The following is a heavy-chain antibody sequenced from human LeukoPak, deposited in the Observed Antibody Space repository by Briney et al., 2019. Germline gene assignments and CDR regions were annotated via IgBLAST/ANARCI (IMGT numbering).Heavy chain of an antibody. CDR2: INTDRRTI. D-gene: IGHD4-17*01. J-gene: IGHJ3*02. Sequence: GGSLRLSCAASGFTFSSYWMHWVRQAPGKGQVLVSRINTDRRTISYADSVKGRFTISRDNAKNTVYLQMNSLRAEDKAGYYGCSTMTTSRAFDIWGQGTTVTVSS. CDR3: CSTMTTSRAFDI. V-gene: IGHV3-74*01. CDR1: GFTFSSYW.